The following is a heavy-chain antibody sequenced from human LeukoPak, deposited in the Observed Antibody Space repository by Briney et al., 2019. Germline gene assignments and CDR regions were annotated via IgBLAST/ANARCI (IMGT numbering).Heavy chain of an antibody. CDR1: GYTFTSYG. CDR2: ISPYNGNT. D-gene: IGHD6-6*01. V-gene: IGHV1-18*01. J-gene: IGHJ5*02. CDR3: ARGDSSSSWFDP. Sequence: ASVKVSCKASGYTFTSYGISCVRQAPGHGLEWMGWISPYNGNTKYAQNLQGRVTMTTDTSTTTAYMELRSLRSDDTAIYYCARGDSSSSWFDPWGQGTLVTVSS.